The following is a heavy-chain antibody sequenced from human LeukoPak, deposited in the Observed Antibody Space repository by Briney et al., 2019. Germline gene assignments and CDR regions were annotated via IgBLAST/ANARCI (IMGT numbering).Heavy chain of an antibody. D-gene: IGHD2-15*01. Sequence: PSETLSLTCTVSGGSISSGSYNWSWIRQPAGKGLEWIGRIYTSGSPNYNRYLKSRVTIPVDTSKNQFSLKPSSVTAADTAVYYCARERVAATNGFDYWGQGTLVTVSS. CDR1: GGSISSGSYN. CDR2: IYTSGSP. J-gene: IGHJ4*02. CDR3: ARERVAATNGFDY. V-gene: IGHV4-61*02.